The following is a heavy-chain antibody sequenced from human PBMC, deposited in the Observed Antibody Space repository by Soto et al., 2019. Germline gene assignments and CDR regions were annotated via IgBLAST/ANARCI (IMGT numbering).Heavy chain of an antibody. J-gene: IGHJ6*02. V-gene: IGHV1-69*06. CDR3: ASGVVTPPLYYYYGMDV. Sequence: GASVKVSCKASGGTFSSYAISWVRQAPGQGLEWMGGIIPIFGTANYAQKFQGRVTITADKSTSTAYMELSSLRSEDTAVYYCASGVVTPPLYYYYGMDVWGQGTTVTVSS. CDR2: IIPIFGTA. CDR1: GGTFSSYA. D-gene: IGHD3-3*01.